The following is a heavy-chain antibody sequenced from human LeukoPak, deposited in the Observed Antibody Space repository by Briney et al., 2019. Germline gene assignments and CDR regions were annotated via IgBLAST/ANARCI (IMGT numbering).Heavy chain of an antibody. V-gene: IGHV1-46*01. CDR3: ARVYRSVDGYILGYAFDI. CDR1: GYTFTSYY. J-gene: IGHJ3*02. D-gene: IGHD5-18*01. Sequence: GASVKVSCKASGYTFTSYYMHWVRQAPGQGLEWMGIINPSGGSTSYAQKFQGRVTMTRDTSTSTVYMELSSLRSEDTAVYYCARVYRSVDGYILGYAFDIWGQGTLVSVSS. CDR2: INPSGGST.